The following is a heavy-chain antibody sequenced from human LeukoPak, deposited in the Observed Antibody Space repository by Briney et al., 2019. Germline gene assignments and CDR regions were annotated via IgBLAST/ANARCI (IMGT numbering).Heavy chain of an antibody. CDR1: GFTFSSYG. J-gene: IGHJ4*02. Sequence: GGSLRLSCAASGFTFSSYGMHWVRQAPGKGLEWVAFIRYDGTNKYYADSVKGRFTISRDNSKNTLYLQMNSLRAEDTAVYYCAKDRSGSYSQGLDYWGQGTLVTVSS. CDR2: IRYDGTNK. V-gene: IGHV3-30*02. CDR3: AKDRSGSYSQGLDY. D-gene: IGHD1-26*01.